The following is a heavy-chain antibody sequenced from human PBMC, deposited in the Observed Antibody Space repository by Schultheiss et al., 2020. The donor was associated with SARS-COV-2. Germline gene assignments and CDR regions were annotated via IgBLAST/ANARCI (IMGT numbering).Heavy chain of an antibody. CDR1: GGSISSGGYY. D-gene: IGHD6-13*01. V-gene: IGHV4-31*03. CDR3: AREGIAAAYGMDV. J-gene: IGHJ6*02. Sequence: SETLSLTCTVSGGSISSGGYYWSWIRQHPGKGLEWIGYIYYSGSTYYNPSLKSRVTISVDTSKNQFSLKLSSVTAADTAVYYCAREGIAAAYGMDVWGQGTTVTVAS. CDR2: IYYSGST.